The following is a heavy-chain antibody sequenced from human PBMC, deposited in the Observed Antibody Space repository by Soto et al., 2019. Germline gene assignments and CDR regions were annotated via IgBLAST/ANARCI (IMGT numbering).Heavy chain of an antibody. CDR2: IKEDGSDI. D-gene: IGHD2-21*01. J-gene: IGHJ6*02. V-gene: IGHV3-7*05. Sequence: EVQLEESGGNLAQPGESLRLSCAASGFTLKSYWMHWVRQAPGKGLEWVASIKEDGSDIYYVDSVRGRFTVSSYNAQNSVQMQWSSLRLDDTAVYDCARQAPAIIRAPTFFFFGMDVWGQGTTVAVSS. CDR3: ARQAPAIIRAPTFFFFGMDV. CDR1: GFTLKSYW.